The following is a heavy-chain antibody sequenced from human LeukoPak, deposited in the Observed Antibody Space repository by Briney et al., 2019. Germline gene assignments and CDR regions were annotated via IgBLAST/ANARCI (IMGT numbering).Heavy chain of an antibody. Sequence: SVKVSCEASGGTFSSYAISWVRQAPGQGLECMGGIIPIFGTANYAQKFQGRVTITADKSTSTAYMELSSLRSEDTAVYYCARVPTVTFFDYWGQGTLVTVSS. V-gene: IGHV1-69*06. D-gene: IGHD4-17*01. CDR2: IIPIFGTA. CDR1: GGTFSSYA. CDR3: ARVPTVTFFDY. J-gene: IGHJ4*02.